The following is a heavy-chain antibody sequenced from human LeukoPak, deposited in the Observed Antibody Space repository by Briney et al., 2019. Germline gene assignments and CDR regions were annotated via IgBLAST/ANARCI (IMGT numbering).Heavy chain of an antibody. CDR3: ARNFEDDYGVYGYFDY. Sequence: PSQTLSLTCAVSGGSISSGGYSWSWIRQPPGKGLEWIGYIYHSGSTYYNPSLKSRVTISVDRSKNQFSLKLSSVTAADTAVYYCARNFEDDYGVYGYFDYWGQGTLVTVSS. V-gene: IGHV4-30-2*01. CDR1: GGSISSGGYS. CDR2: IYHSGST. J-gene: IGHJ4*02. D-gene: IGHD4-17*01.